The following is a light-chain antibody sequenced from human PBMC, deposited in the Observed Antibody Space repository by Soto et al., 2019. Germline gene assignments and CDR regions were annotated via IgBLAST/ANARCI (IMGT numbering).Light chain of an antibody. V-gene: IGKV1-39*01. CDR1: QTITGY. Sequence: DIHITQYPSCLAASPGDRVILSCRASQTITGYLNWYQQKPGKAPRLLIYAASNMGTGIPARFSGSGSGTEFTLTISSLQSEDFATYYCQQCNTCPPTFGRGTKVDIK. CDR2: AAS. CDR3: QQCNTCPPT. J-gene: IGKJ4*02.